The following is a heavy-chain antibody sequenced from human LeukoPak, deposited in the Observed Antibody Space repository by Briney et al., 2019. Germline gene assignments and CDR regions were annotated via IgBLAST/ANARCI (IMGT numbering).Heavy chain of an antibody. CDR1: GYSFTSYW. CDR3: ASCSGGSCRLDAFDI. D-gene: IGHD2-15*01. Sequence: GESLKISCKGSGYSFTSYWIGWVRQAPGQGLEWMGWISAYNGNTNYAQKLQGRVTMTTDTSTSTAYMELRSLRSDDTAVYYCASCSGGSCRLDAFDIWGQGTMVTVSS. CDR2: ISAYNGNT. J-gene: IGHJ3*02. V-gene: IGHV1-18*04.